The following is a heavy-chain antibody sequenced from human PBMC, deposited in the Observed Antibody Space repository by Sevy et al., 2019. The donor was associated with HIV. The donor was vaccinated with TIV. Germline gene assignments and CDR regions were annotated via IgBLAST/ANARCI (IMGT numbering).Heavy chain of an antibody. V-gene: IGHV3-23*01. Sequence: GSLRLSCAVSGFTFSNYAMSWVRQAPGKGLEWVSAISGRDTGTFYAESVKGRFTISRDNSKNTLYLQMNSLRAEVTAVYYCAKDTIVVVGEALDIWGRGTMVTVSS. CDR2: ISGRDTGT. CDR1: GFTFSNYA. D-gene: IGHD3-22*01. CDR3: AKDTIVVVGEALDI. J-gene: IGHJ3*02.